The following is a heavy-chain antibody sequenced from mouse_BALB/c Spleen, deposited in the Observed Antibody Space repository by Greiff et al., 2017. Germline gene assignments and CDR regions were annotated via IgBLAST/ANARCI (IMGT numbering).Heavy chain of an antibody. D-gene: IGHD1-1*01. CDR3: AREYYGSWYFDD. V-gene: IGHV2-9*02. CDR2: IWAGGST. CDR1: GFSLTSYG. Sequence: QVQLKESGPGLVAPSQSLSITCTVSGFSLTSYGVHWVRQPPGKGLEWLGVIWAGGSTNYNSALMSRLSISTDNSKSQVFLNMSSLQTDDTAMYYCAREYYGSWYFDDWGAGTTVTVSS. J-gene: IGHJ1*01.